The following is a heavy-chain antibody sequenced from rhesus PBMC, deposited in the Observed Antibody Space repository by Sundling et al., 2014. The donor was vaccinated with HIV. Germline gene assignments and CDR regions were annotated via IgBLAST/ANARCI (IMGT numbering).Heavy chain of an antibody. Sequence: QVQLQESGPGLVKPSETLSLSCVVSGGSIRDNFYWTWIRQSPGKGLEWIGYIYGSGGSTYYNASLQSRVTISTETSKNQFSLKLSSVTAADTAVYFCASYTPSSGSFDYWGQGVLVTVSS. CDR2: IYGSGGST. CDR1: GGSIRDNFY. D-gene: IGHD6-31*01. V-gene: IGHV4-106*01. J-gene: IGHJ4*01. CDR3: ASYTPSSGSFDY.